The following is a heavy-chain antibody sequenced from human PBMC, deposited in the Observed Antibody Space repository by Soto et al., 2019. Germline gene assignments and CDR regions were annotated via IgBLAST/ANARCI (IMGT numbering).Heavy chain of an antibody. J-gene: IGHJ6*04. V-gene: IGHV3-23*01. CDR1: GFTFNSYA. Sequence: GGSLRLSCAASGFTFNSYAMSWVRQAPGKGLEWVSAISGSGGSTHYADSVKGRFTISRDNSKNTLYLQMNSLRAEDTAVYYCAKIWYSSPGPQTMDVWGKGTTVTVST. D-gene: IGHD6-19*01. CDR3: AKIWYSSPGPQTMDV. CDR2: ISGSGGST.